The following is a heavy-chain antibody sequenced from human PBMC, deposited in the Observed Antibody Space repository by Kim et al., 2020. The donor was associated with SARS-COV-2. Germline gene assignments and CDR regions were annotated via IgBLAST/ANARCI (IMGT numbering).Heavy chain of an antibody. J-gene: IGHJ6*02. CDR2: ISYDGSNK. CDR1: GFTFSSYA. CDR3: ARDLFVVVPIWGSVGYYYYYGMDV. Sequence: GGSLRLSCAASGFTFSSYAMHWVRQAPGKGLEWVAVISYDGSNKYYADSVKGRFTISRDNSKNTLYLQMNSLRAEDTAVYYCARDLFVVVPIWGSVGYYYYYGMDVWGQGTTVTVSS. D-gene: IGHD2-2*01. V-gene: IGHV3-30*04.